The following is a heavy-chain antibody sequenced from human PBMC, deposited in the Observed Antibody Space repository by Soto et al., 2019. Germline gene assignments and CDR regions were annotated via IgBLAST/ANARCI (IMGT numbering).Heavy chain of an antibody. CDR3: ARDLGIAASGGFDY. J-gene: IGHJ4*02. Sequence: PSETLSLTCSVSPNSISDYYWSWIRQPPGKGLEWIGFIYASGNTNFNPSLKSRVTISIDTSKSQFSLRLISVTAADTAVYYCARDLGIAASGGFDYWGQGIPVTVS. CDR1: PNSISDYY. CDR2: IYASGNT. D-gene: IGHD6-13*01. V-gene: IGHV4-59*01.